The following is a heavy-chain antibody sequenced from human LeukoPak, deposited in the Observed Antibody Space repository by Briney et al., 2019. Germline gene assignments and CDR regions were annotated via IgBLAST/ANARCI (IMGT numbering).Heavy chain of an antibody. J-gene: IGHJ6*03. V-gene: IGHV1-69*13. Sequence: ASVKVSCKASGGTFSSYAISWVRQAPGQGLEWMGGIIPIFGTANYAQKFQGRVTITADESTSTAYMELSSLRSEDTAVYYCARDATTVVTQLYYYYMDVWGKGTTVTVSS. CDR2: IIPIFGTA. CDR1: GGTFSSYA. D-gene: IGHD4-23*01. CDR3: ARDATTVVTQLYYYYMDV.